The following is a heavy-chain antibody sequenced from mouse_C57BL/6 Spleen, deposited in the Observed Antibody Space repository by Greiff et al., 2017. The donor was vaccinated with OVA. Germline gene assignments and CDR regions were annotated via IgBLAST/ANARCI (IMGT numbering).Heavy chain of an antibody. CDR1: GFTFSSYA. J-gene: IGHJ4*01. CDR2: ISDGGSYT. V-gene: IGHV5-4*03. CDR3: ARNYGSRNDYAMDY. D-gene: IGHD1-1*01. Sequence: EVKLVESGGGLVKPGGSLKLSCAASGFTFSSYAMSWVRQTPEKRLEWVATISDGGSYTYYPDNVKGRFTISRDNAKNNLYLQMSHLKSEDTAMYYCARNYGSRNDYAMDYWGQGTSVTVSS.